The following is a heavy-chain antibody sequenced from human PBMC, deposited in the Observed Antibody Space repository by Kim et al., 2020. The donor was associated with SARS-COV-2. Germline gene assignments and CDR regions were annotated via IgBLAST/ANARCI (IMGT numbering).Heavy chain of an antibody. D-gene: IGHD6-13*01. V-gene: IGHV3-30*03. J-gene: IGHJ6*01. CDR2: ISYDGSNK. CDR1: GFTFSSYS. CDR3: ARETRSGNWYGDDYYYYG. Sequence: GGSLRLSCAASGFTFSSYSMDWVRQAPGKGLEWVAVISYDGSNKYYADSVKGRFTISRDNAKNTLYLQMNSLRAEDTAVYYCARETRSGNWYGDDYYYYG.